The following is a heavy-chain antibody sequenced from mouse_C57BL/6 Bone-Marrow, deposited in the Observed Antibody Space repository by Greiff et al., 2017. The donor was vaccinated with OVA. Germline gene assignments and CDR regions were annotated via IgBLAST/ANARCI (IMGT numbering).Heavy chain of an antibody. V-gene: IGHV5-9*01. CDR1: GFTFSSYT. CDR2: ISGGGGNT. CDR3: ARPDPPFAY. J-gene: IGHJ3*01. Sequence: EVHLVESGGGLVKPGGSLKLSCAASGFTFSSYTMSWVRQTPEKRLEWVATISGGGGNTYYPDSVKGRFTISRDNAKNTLYLQMSSLRSEDTALYYCARPDPPFAYWGQGTLVTVSA.